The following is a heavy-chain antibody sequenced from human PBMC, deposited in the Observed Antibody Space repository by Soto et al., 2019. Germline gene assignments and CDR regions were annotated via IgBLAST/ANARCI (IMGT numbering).Heavy chain of an antibody. V-gene: IGHV3-30-3*01. CDR2: ISHDGNNQ. D-gene: IGHD1-26*01. Sequence: ESGGGVVQPGRSLRLSCAASGFTFGSYAMHWVRQAPGKGLEWVAVISHDGNNQYYADSVKGRFTISRDNSKNTLFLQMGRLRPEDTAVYYCARDRWVGVPDYFDSWGQGTLVTVSS. CDR3: ARDRWVGVPDYFDS. J-gene: IGHJ4*02. CDR1: GFTFGSYA.